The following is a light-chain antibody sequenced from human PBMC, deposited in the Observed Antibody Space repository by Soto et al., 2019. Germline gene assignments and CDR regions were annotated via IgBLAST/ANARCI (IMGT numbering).Light chain of an antibody. CDR1: QAGPNN. J-gene: IGKJ4*01. CDR3: QQVKTYNRT. Sequence: DIHLTQSPSFLSASVGDRVTITCLPSQAGPNNMAWYQQKPGKPPKLLIYEEYTLYSGDTSRFSGRKSGTQFTLSIDSLQPEDFATYYCQQVKTYNRTFGGGTKVDIK. CDR2: EEY. V-gene: IGKV1-9*01.